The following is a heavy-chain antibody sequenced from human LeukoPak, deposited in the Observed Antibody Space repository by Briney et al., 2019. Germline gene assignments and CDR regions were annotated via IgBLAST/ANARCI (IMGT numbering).Heavy chain of an antibody. J-gene: IGHJ4*02. CDR3: ATLTVRGVINI. Sequence: GGSLRLSCAASGFTFSNTWMNWVRQAPGKRLEWVGRIQSKTDGGTTEYAAPVKGRFTISRDDSKTTLYLQMNSLKTEDTAVYYCATLTVRGVINIWGQGTLVTVSS. V-gene: IGHV3-15*01. D-gene: IGHD3-10*01. CDR1: GFTFSNTW. CDR2: IQSKTDGGTT.